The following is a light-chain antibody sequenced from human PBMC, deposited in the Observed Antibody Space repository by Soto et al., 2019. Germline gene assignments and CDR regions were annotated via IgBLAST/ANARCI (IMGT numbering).Light chain of an antibody. Sequence: QSVLTQPASVSGSPGQSITISCTGTSRDVGSYNLVSWYQQHPGKAPKLLIYEVTQRPSGISDRFSGSKSANTASLTISGLQTEDEADYYCCSYAAGAAWLFGGGTKVTVL. CDR3: CSYAAGAAWL. J-gene: IGLJ3*02. CDR1: SRDVGSYNL. CDR2: EVT. V-gene: IGLV2-23*02.